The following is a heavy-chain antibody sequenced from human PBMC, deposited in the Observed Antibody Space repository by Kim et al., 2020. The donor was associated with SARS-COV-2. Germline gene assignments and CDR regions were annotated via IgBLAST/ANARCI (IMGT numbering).Heavy chain of an antibody. D-gene: IGHD6-19*01. CDR3: ARSIAVAGSSFDY. V-gene: IGHV1-46*01. J-gene: IGHJ4*02. Sequence: AQKFQGRVTMTRDTSTSTVYMELSSLRSEDTAVYYCARSIAVAGSSFDYWGQGTLVTVSS.